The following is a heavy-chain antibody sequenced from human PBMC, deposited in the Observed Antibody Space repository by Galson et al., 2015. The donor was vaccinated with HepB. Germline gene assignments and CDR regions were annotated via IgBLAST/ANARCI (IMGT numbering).Heavy chain of an antibody. D-gene: IGHD5/OR15-5a*01. J-gene: IGHJ3*02. CDR1: GFTFSSYG. Sequence: SLRLSCAASGFTFSSYGMHWVRQAPGKGLEWVAGISRSSTGIGYAESVKGRFTISRENARNSLYLQMNSLRAEDTALYYCAKGSTVSTIDGFDIRGQGTVVTVSS. CDR3: AKGSTVSTIDGFDI. CDR2: ISRSSTGI. V-gene: IGHV3-9*01.